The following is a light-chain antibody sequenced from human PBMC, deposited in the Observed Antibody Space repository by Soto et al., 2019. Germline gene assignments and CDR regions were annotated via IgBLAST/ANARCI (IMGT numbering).Light chain of an antibody. V-gene: IGKV3-20*01. Sequence: DIVMTQSPDTLSLSPGERATLSCRASQSVSSYLAWYQQKPGQAPRPIIYGASTRATGIPDRFSGSGSGTDFTLTISRLEPEDFAVYYCQQYGSSPFTFGPGTKVD. J-gene: IGKJ3*01. CDR1: QSVSSY. CDR2: GAS. CDR3: QQYGSSPFT.